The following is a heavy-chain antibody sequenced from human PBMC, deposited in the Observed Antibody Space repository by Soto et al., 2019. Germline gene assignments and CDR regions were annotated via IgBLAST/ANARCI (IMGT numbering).Heavy chain of an antibody. CDR1: GGSIGSSGYY. V-gene: IGHV4-39*01. D-gene: IGHD2-8*01. CDR3: AGGALYYCYCMDV. J-gene: IGHJ6*03. CDR2: ISYDGHT. Sequence: PSDTLSLTCTVSGGSIGSSGYYWDWVRQSPGKGLDWIGSISYDGHTYSNPSLTSRVTFSADTSRNQFSLRLGSVTAADTAVYFCAGGALYYCYCMDVWGKGTSVLVSS.